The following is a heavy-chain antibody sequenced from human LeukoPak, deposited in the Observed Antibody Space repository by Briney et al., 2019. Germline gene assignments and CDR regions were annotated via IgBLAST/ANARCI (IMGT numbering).Heavy chain of an antibody. D-gene: IGHD3-10*01. CDR1: GGSISSYY. CDR2: IYYSGST. V-gene: IGHV4-59*12. CDR3: AGGYGSGSYFVY. J-gene: IGHJ4*02. Sequence: PSETLSLTCTVSGGSISSYYWSWIRQPPGKGLEWIGYIYYSGSTNYNPSLKSRVTISVDTSKNQFSLKLNSVTAADTAVYYCAGGYGSGSYFVYWGQGTLVTVSS.